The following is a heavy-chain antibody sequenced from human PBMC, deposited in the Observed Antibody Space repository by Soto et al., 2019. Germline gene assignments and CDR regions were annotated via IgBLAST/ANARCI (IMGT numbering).Heavy chain of an antibody. CDR2: ISGNGGST. D-gene: IGHD5-12*01. J-gene: IGHJ4*02. CDR1: GFHFSIYA. V-gene: IGHV3-23*01. CDR3: ARLGGYSGYDTFDY. Sequence: EVQLLESGGGLVEPGGSLRLSCAASGFHFSIYAMGWVRQAPGKGLEWVSVISGNGGSTYYPDSVKGRFSISRDISKNTLFLEMNSLRAEETAIYYCARLGGYSGYDTFDYWGQGTLVTVSS.